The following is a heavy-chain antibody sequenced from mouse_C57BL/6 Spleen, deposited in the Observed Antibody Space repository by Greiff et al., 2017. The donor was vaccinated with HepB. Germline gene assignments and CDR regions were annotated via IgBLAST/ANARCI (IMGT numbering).Heavy chain of an antibody. J-gene: IGHJ2*01. CDR1: GFTFSDYG. CDR3: ARPYYGSSYDYFDY. V-gene: IGHV5-17*01. Sequence: EVQGVESGGGLVKPGGSLKLSCAASGFTFSDYGMHWVRQAPEKGLEWVAYISSGSSTIYYADTVKGRFTISRDNAKNTLFLQMTSLRSEDTAMYYCARPYYGSSYDYFDYWGQGTTLTVSS. D-gene: IGHD1-1*01. CDR2: ISSGSSTI.